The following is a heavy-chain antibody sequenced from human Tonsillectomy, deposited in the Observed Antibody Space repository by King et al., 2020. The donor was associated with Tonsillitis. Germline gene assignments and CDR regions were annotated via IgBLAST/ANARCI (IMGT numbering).Heavy chain of an antibody. D-gene: IGHD2-2*02. Sequence: VQLQQWGAGLLKPSETLSLTCAVYGGSFSGYYWSWIRQPPGKGLEWLGEINHSGSTNYNPSLKSRVTITVDTSKNQFSLKRSSVTAADTAVYYCARGKLYCRSTSCYTGNFDYWGQGTLVTVSS. CDR1: GGSFSGYY. V-gene: IGHV4-34*01. CDR3: ARGKLYCRSTSCYTGNFDY. CDR2: INHSGST. J-gene: IGHJ4*02.